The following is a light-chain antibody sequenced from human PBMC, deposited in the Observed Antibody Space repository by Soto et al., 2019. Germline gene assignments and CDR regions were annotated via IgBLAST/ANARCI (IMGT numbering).Light chain of an antibody. CDR1: QGISTY. CDR2: AAS. J-gene: IGKJ1*01. V-gene: IGKV1-39*01. Sequence: DIQMTQSPSSLSASVGDRVTITCRASQGISTYLNWYQQKPGKVPKLLISAASSLQSGVPSRFSGSGSGTDFNLTISSLQPEDFATYYCQQSYSTSWTFGQGTKVEIK. CDR3: QQSYSTSWT.